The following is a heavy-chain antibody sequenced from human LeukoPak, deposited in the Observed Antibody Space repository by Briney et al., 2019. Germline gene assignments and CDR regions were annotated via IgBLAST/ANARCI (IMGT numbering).Heavy chain of an antibody. D-gene: IGHD1-26*01. V-gene: IGHV3-72*01. CDR2: TRNKANSYTT. Sequence: GGSLRLSCAASGFTFSSYAMSWVRQAPGKGLEWVGRTRNKANSYTTEYAASVKGRFTISRDDSKNSLYLQMNSLKTEDTAVYYCVSSGRWGEFDYWGQGTLVTVSS. CDR1: GFTFSSYA. J-gene: IGHJ4*02. CDR3: VSSGRWGEFDY.